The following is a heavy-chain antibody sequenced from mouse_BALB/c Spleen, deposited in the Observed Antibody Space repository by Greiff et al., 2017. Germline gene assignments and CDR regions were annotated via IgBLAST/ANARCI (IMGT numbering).Heavy chain of an antibody. Sequence: EVQLVESGPSLVKPSQTLSLTCSVTGDSITSGYWNWIRKFPGNKLEYMGYISYSGSTYYNPSLKSRISITRDTSKNQYYLQLNSVTTEDTATYYCARSLLRLYYYAMDYWGQGTSVTVSS. CDR2: ISYSGST. CDR3: ARSLLRLYYYAMDY. V-gene: IGHV3-8*02. CDR1: GDSITSGY. J-gene: IGHJ4*01. D-gene: IGHD1-2*01.